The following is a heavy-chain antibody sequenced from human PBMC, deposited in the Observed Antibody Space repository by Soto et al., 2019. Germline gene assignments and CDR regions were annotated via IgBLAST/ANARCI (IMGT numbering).Heavy chain of an antibody. CDR2: ISSSSSYI. CDR1: GFTFSSYS. CDR3: ARVIRNYGYYYYGMDV. D-gene: IGHD1-7*01. V-gene: IGHV3-21*01. J-gene: IGHJ6*02. Sequence: ESGGGLVKPGGSLRLSCAASGFTFSSYSMNWVRQAPGKGLEWVSSISSSSSYIYYADSVKGRFTISRDNAKNSLYLQMNSLRAEDTAVYYCARVIRNYGYYYYGMDVWGQGTTVTVSS.